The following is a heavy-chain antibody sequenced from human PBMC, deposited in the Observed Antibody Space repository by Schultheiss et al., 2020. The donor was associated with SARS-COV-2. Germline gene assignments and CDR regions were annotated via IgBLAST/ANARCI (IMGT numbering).Heavy chain of an antibody. CDR3: ARRGGSTVGAFDI. CDR1: GGSISSYY. CDR2: IYYSGST. Sequence: SETLSLTCTVSGGSISSYYWSWIRQPPGKGLEWIGYIYYSGSTNYNPSLKSRVTISVDTSKNQFSLKLSSVTAADTAVYYCARRGGSTVGAFDIWGQGTMVTVSS. J-gene: IGHJ3*02. V-gene: IGHV4-59*01. D-gene: IGHD4-23*01.